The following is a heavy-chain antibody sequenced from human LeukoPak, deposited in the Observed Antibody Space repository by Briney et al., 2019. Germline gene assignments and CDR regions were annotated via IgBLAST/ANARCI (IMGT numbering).Heavy chain of an antibody. CDR1: GYTFTSYG. CDR2: ISAYNGNT. Sequence: GASVKVSCKASGYTFTSYGISWVRQAPGQGLEWMGWISAYNGNTNYAQKLQGRVTMTTDTSTSTAYMELRSLRSDDTAVYYCARDDYYGSGSYYNGLNYYYYVMDVWGQGTTVTVSS. CDR3: ARDDYYGSGSYYNGLNYYYYVMDV. V-gene: IGHV1-18*01. D-gene: IGHD3-10*01. J-gene: IGHJ6*02.